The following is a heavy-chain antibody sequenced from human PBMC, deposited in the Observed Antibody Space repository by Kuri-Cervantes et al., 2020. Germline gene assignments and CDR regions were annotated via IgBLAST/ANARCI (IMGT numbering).Heavy chain of an antibody. V-gene: IGHV1-2*02. Sequence: ASVKVSCKASGYTFTGYYMHWVRQAPGQGLEWMGWINPNSGGTNYAQKFQGRVTMTRDTSISTAYMELSRLRSEDTAVYYCARDRGYDILTGYNYYYGMDVWGQGTTVTVSS. J-gene: IGHJ6*02. CDR1: GYTFTGYY. CDR2: INPNSGGT. D-gene: IGHD3-9*01. CDR3: ARDRGYDILTGYNYYYGMDV.